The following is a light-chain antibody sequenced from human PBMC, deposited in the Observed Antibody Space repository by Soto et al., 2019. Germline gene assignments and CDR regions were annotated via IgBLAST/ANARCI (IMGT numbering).Light chain of an antibody. Sequence: EIVLTQSPATLSLSPGERATLSCRASQSVSSYLAWYQQKPGQAPRLLIYDTSKRATGIPARFSCSGSGTDFTLTISSLEPEDFAVYYCQQRTNWPRSFTFGPGPKVDIK. J-gene: IGKJ3*01. CDR3: QQRTNWPRSFT. CDR2: DTS. V-gene: IGKV3-11*01. CDR1: QSVSSY.